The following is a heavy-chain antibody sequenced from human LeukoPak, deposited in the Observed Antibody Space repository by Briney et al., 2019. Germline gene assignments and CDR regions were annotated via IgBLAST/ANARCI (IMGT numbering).Heavy chain of an antibody. V-gene: IGHV3-48*02. CDR3: AREGDYGELDFDY. Sequence: GGSLRLSCAASGFTFSSYSMNWVRQAPGKGLEWVSYISSSSSSTIYYADSVKGRFTISRDNAKNSLYLQMNSLRDEDTAVYYCAREGDYGELDFDYWGQGTLVTVSS. D-gene: IGHD4-17*01. J-gene: IGHJ4*02. CDR2: ISSSSSSTI. CDR1: GFTFSSYS.